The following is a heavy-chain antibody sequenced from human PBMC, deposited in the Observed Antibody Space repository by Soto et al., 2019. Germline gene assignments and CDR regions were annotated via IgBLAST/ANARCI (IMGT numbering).Heavy chain of an antibody. CDR1: GGTFSSYA. Sequence: SVKVSCKASGGTFSSYAISWVRQAPGQGLEWMGGIIPIFGTANYAQKFQGKVTITADESTSTAYMELSSLRSEDTAVYYCASQHRLRGGPTAFDIWGQGTMVTVSS. J-gene: IGHJ3*02. V-gene: IGHV1-69*13. CDR2: IIPIFGTA. D-gene: IGHD3-16*01. CDR3: ASQHRLRGGPTAFDI.